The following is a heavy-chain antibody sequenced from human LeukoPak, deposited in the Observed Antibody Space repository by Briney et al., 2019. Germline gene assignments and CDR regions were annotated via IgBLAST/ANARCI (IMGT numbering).Heavy chain of an antibody. J-gene: IGHJ4*02. CDR2: ISSSSSTI. Sequence: PGGSLRLSCAASGFTFSSYSMNWVRQAPGKGLEWVSYISSSSSTIYYADSVKGRFTISRDNAKNSLYLQMNSLRAEDTALYYCAKDTGFSASEDFDYWGQGTLVTVSS. V-gene: IGHV3-48*01. CDR3: AKDTGFSASEDFDY. D-gene: IGHD1-14*01. CDR1: GFTFSSYS.